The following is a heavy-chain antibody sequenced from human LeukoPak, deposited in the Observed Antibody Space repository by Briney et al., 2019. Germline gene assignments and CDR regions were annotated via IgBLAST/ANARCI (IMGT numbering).Heavy chain of an antibody. D-gene: IGHD3-16*01. J-gene: IGHJ6*03. CDR3: ANGAFRLYYIDV. Sequence: GGSLRLSCAASGFTFSNYWMHWVRQAPGKGLVWVSRINTDGSSTNYADSVKGRFTISRDDAKNTVYLQMNSLRAEDTAVYYCANGAFRLYYIDVWGKGTTVTVSS. CDR1: GFTFSNYW. CDR2: INTDGSST. V-gene: IGHV3-74*01.